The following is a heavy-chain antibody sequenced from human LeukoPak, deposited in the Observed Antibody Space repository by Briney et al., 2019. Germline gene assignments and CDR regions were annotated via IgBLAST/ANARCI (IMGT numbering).Heavy chain of an antibody. Sequence: SVTVSCTASGGASFSSDGISGGRPAPGEGLEWMGGIIPMFGTTNYAQTFRGRVTITVDESTTTAYMELNSLTSEDTAVYYCARAMVRGVIIARFGVDVWGRGTAVTVSS. CDR3: ARAMVRGVIIARFGVDV. J-gene: IGHJ6*04. V-gene: IGHV1-69*13. CDR1: GGASFSSDG. D-gene: IGHD3-10*01. CDR2: IIPMFGTT.